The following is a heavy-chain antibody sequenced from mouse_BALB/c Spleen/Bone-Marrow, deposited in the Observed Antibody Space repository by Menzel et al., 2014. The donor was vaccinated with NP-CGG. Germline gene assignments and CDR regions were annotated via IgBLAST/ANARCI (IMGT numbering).Heavy chain of an antibody. V-gene: IGHV1-80*01. CDR3: ARGERSAMDY. CDR1: GYAFSTYW. Sequence: QVQLKESGAELVRPESSVKISCKASGYAFSTYWMIWVKQRPGQGLEWIGQIYPGDGDTNYNGKFKGKATLTADKSSSTAYMQLSSLTSEDPAVYFCARGERSAMDYWGQGTSVTVSS. CDR2: IYPGDGDT. J-gene: IGHJ4*01.